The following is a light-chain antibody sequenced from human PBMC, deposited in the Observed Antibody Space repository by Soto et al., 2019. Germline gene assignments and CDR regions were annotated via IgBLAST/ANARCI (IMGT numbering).Light chain of an antibody. Sequence: QSVLTQPPSVSAAPGQKVTISCFGRSPNIGNNYVSWYQQLPGTAPKLLIYENSERPSGIPDRFSGSKSGTSATLVITGLQTGDEADYYCGTWDSSLSGGVLGGGTQLTVL. V-gene: IGLV1-51*01. CDR1: SPNIGNNY. CDR3: GTWDSSLSGGV. J-gene: IGLJ2*01. CDR2: ENS.